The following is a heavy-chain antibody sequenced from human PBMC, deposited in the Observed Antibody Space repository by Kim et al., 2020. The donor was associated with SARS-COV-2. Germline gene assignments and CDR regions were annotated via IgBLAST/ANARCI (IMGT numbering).Heavy chain of an antibody. D-gene: IGHD6-6*01. CDR3: ARGTRAARLKKGLDY. V-gene: IGHV4-34*01. CDR1: GGSFSGYY. CDR2: INHSGST. Sequence: SETLSLTCAVYGGSFSGYYWSWIRQPPGKGLEWIGEINHSGSTNYNPSLKSRVTISVDTSKNQFSLKLSSVTAADTAVYYCARGTRAARLKKGLDYWGQG. J-gene: IGHJ4*02.